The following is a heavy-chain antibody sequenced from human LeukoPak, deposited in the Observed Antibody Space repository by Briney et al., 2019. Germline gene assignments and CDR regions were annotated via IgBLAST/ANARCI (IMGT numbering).Heavy chain of an antibody. V-gene: IGHV4-30-4*08. Sequence: SETLSLTYTVSGGSISSGDYYWSWIRQPPGKGLEWIGYIYYSGSTYYNPSVKSRVTISVDTSKNQFSLKLSSVTAADTAVYYCARGDDLDYWGQGTLVTVSS. D-gene: IGHD3-16*01. J-gene: IGHJ4*02. CDR1: GGSISSGDYY. CDR2: IYYSGST. CDR3: ARGDDLDY.